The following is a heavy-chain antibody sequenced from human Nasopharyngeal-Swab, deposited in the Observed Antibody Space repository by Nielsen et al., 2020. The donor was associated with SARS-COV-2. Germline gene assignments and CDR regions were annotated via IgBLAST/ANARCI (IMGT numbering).Heavy chain of an antibody. D-gene: IGHD6-13*01. CDR1: GLTFEDHA. J-gene: IGHJ4*02. Sequence: SLKISCAASGLTFEDHAMHWVRQSPGQGPEWVSGLSWSSSDIGYADSVKGRFTISRDNAKNSLYLQMNSLRAEDTALYYCAKGIAAAGSRCLDYWGQGTLVTVSS. CDR3: AKGIAAAGSRCLDY. CDR2: LSWSSSDI. V-gene: IGHV3-9*01.